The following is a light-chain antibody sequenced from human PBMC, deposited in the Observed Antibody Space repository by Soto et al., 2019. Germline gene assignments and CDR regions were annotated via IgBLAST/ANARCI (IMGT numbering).Light chain of an antibody. CDR3: MSCASSLSVV. J-gene: IGLJ2*01. V-gene: IGLV1-40*01. Sequence: QSALTQPPSVSGAPGQRVTISCTGTSTNIGGGYDVYWYQQHPGRAPKLLIYGNTNRPSGVPDRFSGSKSGNSASLTITGLQAEDEADYYCMSCASSLSVVFGGGTKLTVL. CDR2: GNT. CDR1: STNIGGGYD.